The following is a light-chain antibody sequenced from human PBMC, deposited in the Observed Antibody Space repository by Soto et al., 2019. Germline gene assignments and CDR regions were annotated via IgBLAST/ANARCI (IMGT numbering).Light chain of an antibody. V-gene: IGKV3-20*01. J-gene: IGKJ1*01. CDR1: QSVSSSY. CDR2: GAS. CDR3: QQYGSSPWT. Sequence: EIVLTQSPGTLSLSPGERATLSCRASQSVSSSYLAWYQQKPGQAPRLLIYGASSRATGIPDRFSGSGSGTGFTFTISRLEPEDCAVYYCQQYGSSPWTFGQGTKVEIK.